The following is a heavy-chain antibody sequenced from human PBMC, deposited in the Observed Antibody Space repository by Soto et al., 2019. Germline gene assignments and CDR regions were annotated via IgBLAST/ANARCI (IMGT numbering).Heavy chain of an antibody. J-gene: IGHJ6*02. CDR3: ARVYYDFWSGYPIWSMDHYYGMDV. Sequence: QVQLVESGGGVVQPGRSLRLSCAASGFTFSSYGMHWVRQAPGKGLEWVAVIWYDGSNKYYADSVKGRFTISRDNSKNTLYLQMNSLRAEDTAVYYCARVYYDFWSGYPIWSMDHYYGMDVWGQGTTVTVSS. D-gene: IGHD3-3*01. CDR1: GFTFSSYG. CDR2: IWYDGSNK. V-gene: IGHV3-33*01.